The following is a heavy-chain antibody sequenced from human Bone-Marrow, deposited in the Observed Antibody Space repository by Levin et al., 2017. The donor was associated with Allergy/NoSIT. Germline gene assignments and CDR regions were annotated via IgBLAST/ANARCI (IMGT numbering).Heavy chain of an antibody. CDR1: GFRFSNHG. Sequence: PGGSLRLSCAASGFRFSNHGMHWVRQAPGKGLEWVAVIWYDGDNRHYADSVKGRFTIARDNSKNTLYLQMSSLRAEDSAVYYCARDVGMSSVLGYCVTSRCYSLDYWGQGTLVTISS. CDR3: ARDVGMSSVLGYCVTSRCYSLDY. J-gene: IGHJ4*02. V-gene: IGHV3-33*01. CDR2: IWYDGDNR. D-gene: IGHD2-15*01.